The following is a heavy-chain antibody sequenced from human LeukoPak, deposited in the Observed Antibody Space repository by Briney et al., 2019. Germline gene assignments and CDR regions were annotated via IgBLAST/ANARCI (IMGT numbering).Heavy chain of an antibody. CDR3: AKPAGPIAAAGSDALDYFDY. Sequence: GGSLRLSSAASGFTFSSYGMHWVRQAPGKGLEWVAVIWYGGSNKYYADSVKGRFTISRDNSKNTLYLQMNSLRAEDTAVYYCAKPAGPIAAAGSDALDYFDYWGQGTLVTVSS. D-gene: IGHD6-13*01. CDR1: GFTFSSYG. CDR2: IWYGGSNK. J-gene: IGHJ4*02. V-gene: IGHV3-30*02.